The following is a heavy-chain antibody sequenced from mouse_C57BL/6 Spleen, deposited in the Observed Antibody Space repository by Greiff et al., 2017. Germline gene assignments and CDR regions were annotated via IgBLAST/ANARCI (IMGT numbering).Heavy chain of an antibody. Sequence: EVQRVESGGDLVKPGGSLKLSCAASGFTFSSYGMSWVRQTPDKRLEWVATISSGGSYTYYPDSVKGRFTISRDNAKNTLYLQMSSLKSEDTAMYYCARHQGGYPYFDYWGQGTTLTVSS. J-gene: IGHJ2*01. D-gene: IGHD2-14*01. CDR2: ISSGGSYT. CDR1: GFTFSSYG. CDR3: ARHQGGYPYFDY. V-gene: IGHV5-6*01.